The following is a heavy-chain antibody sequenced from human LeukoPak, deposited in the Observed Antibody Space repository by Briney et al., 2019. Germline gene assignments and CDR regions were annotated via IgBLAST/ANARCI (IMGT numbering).Heavy chain of an antibody. V-gene: IGHV4-38-2*01. D-gene: IGHD6-19*01. CDR3: ARAGSGWRDFDY. CDR1: GYSISSGYY. Sequence: SETLSLTCAVSGYSISSGYYWGWIRQPPGKGLEWIGSIYHSGSTYYNPSLKSRVTTSVDTSKNQFSLKLSSVTAADTAVYYCARAGSGWRDFDYWGQGTLVTVSS. CDR2: IYHSGST. J-gene: IGHJ4*02.